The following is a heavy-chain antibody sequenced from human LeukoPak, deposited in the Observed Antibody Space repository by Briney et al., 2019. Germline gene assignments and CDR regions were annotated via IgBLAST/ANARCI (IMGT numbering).Heavy chain of an antibody. D-gene: IGHD6-6*01. V-gene: IGHV1-69*06. Sequence: SVKVSCTASGYTFSSYGMSWVRQAPGQGLEWMGGIIPIFGSANYAQKFQGRVTITADKSTSTACMELSSLRSEDTAVYNCASALIHRQLGRPYYYYMDVWGKGTTVTVSS. J-gene: IGHJ6*03. CDR2: IIPIFGSA. CDR1: GYTFSSYG. CDR3: ASALIHRQLGRPYYYYMDV.